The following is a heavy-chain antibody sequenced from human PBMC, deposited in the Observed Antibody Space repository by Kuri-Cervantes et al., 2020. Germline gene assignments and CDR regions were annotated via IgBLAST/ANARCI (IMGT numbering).Heavy chain of an antibody. J-gene: IGHJ3*02. Sequence: GGSLRLSCAASGFTFSSYAMHWVRQAPGKGLEWVAVISYDGSNKYYADSVKGRFTISRDNSKNTLYLQMNSLRAEDTALYYCAKDMGSSGWYGRFDAFDIWGQGTMVTVSS. CDR3: AKDMGSSGWYGRFDAFDI. D-gene: IGHD6-19*01. V-gene: IGHV3-30-3*01. CDR1: GFTFSSYA. CDR2: ISYDGSNK.